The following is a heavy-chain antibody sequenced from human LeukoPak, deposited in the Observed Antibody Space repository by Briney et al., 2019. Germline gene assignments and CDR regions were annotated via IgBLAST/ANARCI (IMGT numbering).Heavy chain of an antibody. CDR1: GYTFTNYY. CDR3: ASCHCTYGVCYGECEYFQH. J-gene: IGHJ1*01. V-gene: IGHV1-46*01. D-gene: IGHD2-8*01. Sequence: ASVKVSCKASGYTFTNYYMHWVRPAPGQGLEWMGIINPSGGSTSYAQKFQGRVTMTRDTSTSTVYMELRSLRSDDTAVYYCASCHCTYGVCYGECEYFQHWGQGTLVTVSS. CDR2: INPSGGST.